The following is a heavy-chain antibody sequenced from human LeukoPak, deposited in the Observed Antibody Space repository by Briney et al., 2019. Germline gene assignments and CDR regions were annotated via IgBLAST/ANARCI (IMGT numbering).Heavy chain of an antibody. CDR3: AKDMPSAAAGTDYYGMDV. V-gene: IGHV3-43D*04. Sequence: PGGSLRLSCAASGFTFDDYATHWVRQAPGKGLEWVSLISWDGGSTYYADSVKGRFTISRDNSKNSLYLQMNSLRAEDTALYYCAKDMPSAAAGTDYYGMDVWGKGTTVTVSS. CDR1: GFTFDDYA. J-gene: IGHJ6*04. CDR2: ISWDGGST. D-gene: IGHD6-13*01.